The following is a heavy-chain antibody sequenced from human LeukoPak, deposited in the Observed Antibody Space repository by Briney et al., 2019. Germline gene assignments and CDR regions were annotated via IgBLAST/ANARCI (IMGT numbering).Heavy chain of an antibody. J-gene: IGHJ6*02. V-gene: IGHV5-51*01. D-gene: IGHD2-21*02. CDR3: ARMNCGGDCYSSQYYYGLDA. CDR2: IYPGDSDT. Sequence: GESLKISCKGSGYSFTSYWIVWVRQMPGKGLEWMGIIYPGDSDTRYSPSFQGQVTISADKSISTAYLQWSSLKASDTAVYYCARMNCGGDCYSSQYYYGLDAWGQGTTVTVSS. CDR1: GYSFTSYW.